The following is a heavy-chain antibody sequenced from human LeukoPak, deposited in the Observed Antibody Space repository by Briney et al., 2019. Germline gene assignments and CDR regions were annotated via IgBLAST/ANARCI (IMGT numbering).Heavy chain of an antibody. D-gene: IGHD5-18*01. Sequence: GGSLRLSCAASGFTFSSYGMHWVRQAPGKGLEWVAVISYDGRKTYYADSVKGRFTFSRDKSKNTLYLQMNSLRAEDTAVYYCARELVDAAMLYYFDFWGQGALVTVSS. CDR1: GFTFSSYG. J-gene: IGHJ4*02. V-gene: IGHV3-30*03. CDR2: ISYDGRKT. CDR3: ARELVDAAMLYYFDF.